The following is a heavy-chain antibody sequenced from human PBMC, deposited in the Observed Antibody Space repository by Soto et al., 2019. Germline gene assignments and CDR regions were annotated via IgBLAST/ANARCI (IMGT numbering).Heavy chain of an antibody. CDR1: GGSISSYY. J-gene: IGHJ1*01. D-gene: IGHD2-15*01. Sequence: SETLSLTCTVSGGSISSYYWSWIRQPPGKGLEWIGYIYYSGSTNYNPSLKSRVTITRDTSASTAYMELSSLRSEDTAVYYCARVAGGYCSGGSCFPLQHWGQGTLVTVSS. CDR2: IYYSGST. CDR3: ARVAGGYCSGGSCFPLQH. V-gene: IGHV4-59*01.